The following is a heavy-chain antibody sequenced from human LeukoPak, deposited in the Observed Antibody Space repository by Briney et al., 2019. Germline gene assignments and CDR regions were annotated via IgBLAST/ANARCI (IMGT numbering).Heavy chain of an antibody. CDR1: GYTFTSYG. CDR2: ISAYNGNT. D-gene: IGHD3-10*01. CDR3: ARDTTMVRGVPYYYGMDV. Sequence: ASVTVSFKASGYTFTSYGISWVRQAPGQGLEWMGWISAYNGNTNYAQKLQGRVTMTTDTSTSTAYMELRSLRSDDTAVYYCARDTTMVRGVPYYYGMDVWGQGTTVTVSS. V-gene: IGHV1-18*01. J-gene: IGHJ6*02.